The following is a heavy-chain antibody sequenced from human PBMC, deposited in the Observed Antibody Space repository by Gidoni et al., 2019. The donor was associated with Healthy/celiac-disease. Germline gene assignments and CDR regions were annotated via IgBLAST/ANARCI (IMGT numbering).Heavy chain of an antibody. CDR1: GFTFRRYA. V-gene: IGHV3-23*01. Sequence: EVQLLESGGGLVQPGGSMRLSCAASGFTFRRYAMSWVRQAPGKGLEWVSAISGSGGSTYYADSVKGRFTISRDNSKNTLYLQMNSLRAEDTAVYYCAKGQYSSSSPSAAYFDYWGQGTLVTVSS. J-gene: IGHJ4*02. D-gene: IGHD6-6*01. CDR3: AKGQYSSSSPSAAYFDY. CDR2: ISGSGGST.